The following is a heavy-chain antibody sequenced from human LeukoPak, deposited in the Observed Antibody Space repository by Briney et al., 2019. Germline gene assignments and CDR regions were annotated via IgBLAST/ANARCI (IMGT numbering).Heavy chain of an antibody. Sequence: ASVKASCKASGYTFTSYGISWVRQAPGQGLEWMGWISAYNGNTNYAQKLQGRVTMTTDTSTSTAYMELRSLRSDDTAVYYCARDAFPTMTPYFDDWGQGTLVTVSS. CDR1: GYTFTSYG. CDR3: ARDAFPTMTPYFDD. V-gene: IGHV1-18*01. D-gene: IGHD3-22*01. CDR2: ISAYNGNT. J-gene: IGHJ4*02.